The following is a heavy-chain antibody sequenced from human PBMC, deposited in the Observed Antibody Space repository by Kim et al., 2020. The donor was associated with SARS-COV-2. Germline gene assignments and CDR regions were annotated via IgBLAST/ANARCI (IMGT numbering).Heavy chain of an antibody. CDR3: AKDIGDYVWGSYRPPAFFDI. Sequence: GGSLRLSCAASGFTFGDYAMHWVRQAPGKGLEWVSGISWNSGSIGYADSVKGRFTISRDNAKNSLYLQMNSLRAEDTALYYCAKDIGDYVWGSYRPPAFFDIWGQGTMVTVSS. V-gene: IGHV3-9*01. J-gene: IGHJ3*02. D-gene: IGHD3-16*02. CDR1: GFTFGDYA. CDR2: ISWNSGSI.